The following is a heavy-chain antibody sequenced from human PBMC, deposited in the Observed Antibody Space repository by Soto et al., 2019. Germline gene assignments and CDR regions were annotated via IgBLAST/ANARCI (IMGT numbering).Heavy chain of an antibody. CDR3: ARDHLTYYYDSSGSITPFDP. CDR1: GYTFTSYG. V-gene: IGHV1-18*01. Sequence: ASVKVSCKASGYTFTSYGISWVRQAPGQGLEWMGWISAYNGNTNYAQKLQGRVTMTTDTSTSTAYMELRSLRSDDTAVYYCARDHLTYYYDSSGSITPFDPWGQGTLVTVSS. CDR2: ISAYNGNT. J-gene: IGHJ5*02. D-gene: IGHD3-22*01.